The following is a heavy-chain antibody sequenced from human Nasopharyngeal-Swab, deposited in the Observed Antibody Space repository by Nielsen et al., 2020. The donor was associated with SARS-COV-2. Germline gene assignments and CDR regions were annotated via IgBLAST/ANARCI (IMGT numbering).Heavy chain of an antibody. J-gene: IGHJ4*02. CDR3: ARAYCGGDCSNYYFDY. CDR2: IRSTTSYR. CDR1: GFTFGSFA. D-gene: IGHD2-21*02. Sequence: GGSLRLSCAASGFTFGSFAMNWVRQAPGKGLEWVSSIRSTTSYRNYADSVKGRFTISRDNAKNSLYLQMNSLRAEDTAVYYCARAYCGGDCSNYYFDYWGQGTLVTVSS. V-gene: IGHV3-21*01.